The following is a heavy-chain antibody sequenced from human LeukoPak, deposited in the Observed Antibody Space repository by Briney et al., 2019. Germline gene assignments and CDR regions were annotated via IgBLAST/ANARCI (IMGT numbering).Heavy chain of an antibody. CDR3: AKDQDYYDILTGYYSHYMDV. V-gene: IGHV1-2*02. Sequence: ASVKVSCKASGYTFTGYYMHWVRQAPGQGLEWMGWINPNSGGTNYAQKFQGRVTMTRDTSISTAYMELSRLRSDDTAVYYCAKDQDYYDILTGYYSHYMDVWGKGTTVTVSS. J-gene: IGHJ6*03. CDR1: GYTFTGYY. CDR2: INPNSGGT. D-gene: IGHD3-9*01.